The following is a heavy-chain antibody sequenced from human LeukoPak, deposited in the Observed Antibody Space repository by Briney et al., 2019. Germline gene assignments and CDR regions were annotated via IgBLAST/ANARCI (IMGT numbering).Heavy chain of an antibody. J-gene: IGHJ6*02. CDR3: AKGQHRTGNYYYYGMDV. V-gene: IGHV3-48*01. Sequence: PGGSLRLSCAASGFTFSSYSMNWVRQAPGRGLEWVSYISSSSSTIYYADSVKGRFTISRDNAKNSLYLQMNSLRAEDTAVYYCAKGQHRTGNYYYYGMDVWGQGTTVTVSS. D-gene: IGHD1-14*01. CDR2: ISSSSSTI. CDR1: GFTFSSYS.